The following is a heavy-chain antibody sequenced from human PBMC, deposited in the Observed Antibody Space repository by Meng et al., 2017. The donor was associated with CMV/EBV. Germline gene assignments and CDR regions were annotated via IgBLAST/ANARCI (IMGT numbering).Heavy chain of an antibody. V-gene: IGHV4-34*01. CDR1: GGSFRCYS. J-gene: IGHJ4*02. Sequence: QGQVKDWGGGIVKPSGTLSPIFAVYGGSFRCYSWSWIRQPPGKGLEWIGEINHSGSTNYNPSLKSRVTISVDTSKNQFSLKLSSVTAADTAVYYCARESMVRGEDWGQGTLVTVSS. D-gene: IGHD3-10*01. CDR2: INHSGST. CDR3: ARESMVRGED.